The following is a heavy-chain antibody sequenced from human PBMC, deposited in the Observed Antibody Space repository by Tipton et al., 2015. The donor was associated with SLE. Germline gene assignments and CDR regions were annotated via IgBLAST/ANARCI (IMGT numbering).Heavy chain of an antibody. Sequence: TLSLTCAVSGGSISSSNWWSWVRQPPGKGLEWIGEIYHSGSTNYNPSLKSRVTISTDTSKNQLSLMLSSVTAADTATYFCASSYTSRPSYFDSWGQGTLVTVSS. CDR2: IYHSGST. J-gene: IGHJ4*02. CDR1: GGSISSSNW. D-gene: IGHD2-2*02. V-gene: IGHV4-4*01. CDR3: ASSYTSRPSYFDS.